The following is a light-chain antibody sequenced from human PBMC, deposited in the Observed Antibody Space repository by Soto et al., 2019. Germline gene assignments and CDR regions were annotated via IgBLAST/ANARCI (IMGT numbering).Light chain of an antibody. CDR2: DAS. Sequence: EIVLTQSPATLSLSPGERATLSCRASQSVSSYLAWYQQKPGQAPRLLIYDASHRATGIPARFSGSESRTDFTLTISSLEPEDFAIYYCQQRSNWPFTFGQGTKLEIK. J-gene: IGKJ2*01. V-gene: IGKV3-11*01. CDR3: QQRSNWPFT. CDR1: QSVSSY.